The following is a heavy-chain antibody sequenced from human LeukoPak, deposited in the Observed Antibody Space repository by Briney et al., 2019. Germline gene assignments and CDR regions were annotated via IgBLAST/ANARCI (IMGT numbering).Heavy chain of an antibody. J-gene: IGHJ5*02. CDR3: ARGILGGSYGENWFDP. CDR2: IYYSGST. Sequence: PAETLSLTCTVSGGSISSSSYYWGWIRQPRGKGLEWIGSIYYSGSTYYNPSVKSRFTISLDTSKNQFSLMLSSVTAADPAVYYCARGILGGSYGENWFDPWGQGTLVTVSS. D-gene: IGHD1-26*01. CDR1: GGSISSSSYY. V-gene: IGHV4-39*07.